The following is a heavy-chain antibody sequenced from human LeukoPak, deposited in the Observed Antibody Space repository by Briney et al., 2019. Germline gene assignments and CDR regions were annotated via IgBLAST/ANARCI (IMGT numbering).Heavy chain of an antibody. J-gene: IGHJ4*02. CDR2: ISSSGSTV. CDR1: GFTSSNYD. V-gene: IGHV3-48*03. CDR3: ARDRPTMRFDY. Sequence: GGSLRLSCAASGFTSSNYDMNWVRQAPGKGLEWVSYISSSGSTVYYADSVKGRFTISRDNARDSLYLQMSSLRAEETAVYYCARDRPTMRFDYWGQGTLVTVSS.